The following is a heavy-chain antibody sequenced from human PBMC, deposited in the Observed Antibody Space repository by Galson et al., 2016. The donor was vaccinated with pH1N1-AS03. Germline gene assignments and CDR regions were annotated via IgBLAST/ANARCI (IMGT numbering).Heavy chain of an antibody. J-gene: IGHJ2*01. CDR2: IQTTGNA. CDR1: GDSTFDYY. V-gene: IGHV4-4*09. D-gene: IGHD3-3*01. CDR3: ARDPPLEIGWYFDL. Sequence: TLSLTCTVSGDSTFDYYWNWIRQPPGKGLEWIGYIQTTGNAKYNPSLKSRVTMSIDTSKNQFSLHLMSVTAADTALYYCARDPPLEIGWYFDLWGRGTLVTVSS.